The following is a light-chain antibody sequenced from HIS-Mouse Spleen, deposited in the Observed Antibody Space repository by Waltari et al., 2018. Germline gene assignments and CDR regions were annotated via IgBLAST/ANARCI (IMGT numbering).Light chain of an antibody. CDR2: EDS. J-gene: IGLJ2*01. CDR3: YSTDSSGNHRV. Sequence: SYALTQPPSVPVSPGQTARMPSTGDALPNKYAYLYQQKSGQAPVLVIYEDSKRPSGIPERFSGSSSGTMATLTISGAQVEDEADYYCYSTDSSGNHRVFGGGTKLTVL. CDR1: ALPNKY. V-gene: IGLV3-10*01.